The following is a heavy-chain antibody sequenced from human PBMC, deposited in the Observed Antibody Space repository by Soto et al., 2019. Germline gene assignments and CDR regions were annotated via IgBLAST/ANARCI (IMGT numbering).Heavy chain of an antibody. D-gene: IGHD6-19*01. Sequence: LRLSCAASGFTFSSYAMHWVRQAPGKGLEWVAVISYDGSNKYYADSVKGRFTISRDNSKNTLYLQMNSLRAEDTAVYYCARGSIAVAGRVFDYWGQGTLVTVSS. CDR3: ARGSIAVAGRVFDY. CDR1: GFTFSSYA. V-gene: IGHV3-30-3*01. CDR2: ISYDGSNK. J-gene: IGHJ4*02.